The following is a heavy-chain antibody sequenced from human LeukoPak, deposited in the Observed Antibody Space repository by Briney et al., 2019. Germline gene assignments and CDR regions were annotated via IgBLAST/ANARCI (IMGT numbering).Heavy chain of an antibody. CDR2: ISYDGSNK. V-gene: IGHV3-30-3*01. D-gene: IGHD5-12*01. CDR1: GFTFSSYA. Sequence: GGSLRLSCAAPGFTFSSYAMHWVRQAPGKGLEWVAVISYDGSNKYYADSVKGRFTISRDNSKNTLYLQMNSLRAEDTAVYYCARDSVPLIVATNLDYWGQGTLVTVSS. J-gene: IGHJ4*02. CDR3: ARDSVPLIVATNLDY.